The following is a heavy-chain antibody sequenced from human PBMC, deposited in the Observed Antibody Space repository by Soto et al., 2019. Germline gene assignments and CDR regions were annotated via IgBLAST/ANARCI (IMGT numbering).Heavy chain of an antibody. CDR1: GFTFSDYV. J-gene: IGHJ3*01. CDR2: MTYDGATE. V-gene: IGHV3-30*14. D-gene: IGHD3-3*02. CDR3: ARIRPSIAFKDAVDV. Sequence: QVRLVESGGGVVQPGTSLRLSCAASGFTFSDYVIHWVRQAAGKGLEWVESMTYDGATEYYADSVKGRFTMSPDNLQSALSLEMDRLRPDDTAVYNCARIRPSIAFKDAVDVWGQGTAVTVSS.